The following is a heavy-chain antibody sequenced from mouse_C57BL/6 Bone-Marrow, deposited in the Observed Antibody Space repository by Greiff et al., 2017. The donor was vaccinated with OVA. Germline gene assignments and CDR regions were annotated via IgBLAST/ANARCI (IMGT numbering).Heavy chain of an antibody. J-gene: IGHJ2*01. Sequence: QVQLQQPGAELVKPGASVKLSCKASGYTFTSYWMHWVKQRPGRGLEWIGRIDPNSGGTKYNEKFKSKATLTVDKPSSTAHMQLSSLTSEDSAVYYCARDIFTTVVATDYWGQGTTLTVSS. CDR2: IDPNSGGT. D-gene: IGHD1-1*01. CDR3: ARDIFTTVVATDY. CDR1: GYTFTSYW. V-gene: IGHV1-72*01.